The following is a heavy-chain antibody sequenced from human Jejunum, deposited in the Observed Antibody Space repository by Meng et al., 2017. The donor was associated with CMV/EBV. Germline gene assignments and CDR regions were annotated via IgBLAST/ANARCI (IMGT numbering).Heavy chain of an antibody. Sequence: SELHFSIYWMTWVRQVPGKGLEWVANIKQDGSERYYVESVKGRFTISRNNARNSLFLQMDGLRAEDTAVYYCARQKCGGDCDMDVWGQGTTVTVSS. CDR3: ARQKCGGDCDMDV. V-gene: IGHV3-7*01. CDR2: IKQDGSER. D-gene: IGHD2-21*01. CDR1: ELHFSIYW. J-gene: IGHJ6*02.